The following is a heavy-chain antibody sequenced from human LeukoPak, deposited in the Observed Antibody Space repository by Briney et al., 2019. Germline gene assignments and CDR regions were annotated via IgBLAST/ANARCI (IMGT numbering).Heavy chain of an antibody. J-gene: IGHJ4*02. D-gene: IGHD5-18*01. V-gene: IGHV1-46*01. CDR3: ARDGTMVDTAMVLDY. CDR1: GYTFTRYG. CDR2: INPSGGST. Sequence: GASVKVSCKASGYTFTRYGISWVRQAPGQGLEWMGIINPSGGSTSYAQKFQGRVSMTRDTSTSTVYMELSSLRSEDTAVYYCARDGTMVDTAMVLDYWGQGTLVTVSS.